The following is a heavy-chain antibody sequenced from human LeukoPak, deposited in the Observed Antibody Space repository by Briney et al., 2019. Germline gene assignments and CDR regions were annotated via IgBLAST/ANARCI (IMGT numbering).Heavy chain of an antibody. Sequence: ASVKVSCKASGYTFTGYYMHWVRQAPGQGLEWMGWISAYNGNTNYAQKLQGRVTMTTDTSTSTAYMELRSLRSDDTAVYYCARDVDSSGYSLDYWGQGTLVTVSS. V-gene: IGHV1-18*04. CDR2: ISAYNGNT. J-gene: IGHJ4*02. D-gene: IGHD3-22*01. CDR3: ARDVDSSGYSLDY. CDR1: GYTFTGYY.